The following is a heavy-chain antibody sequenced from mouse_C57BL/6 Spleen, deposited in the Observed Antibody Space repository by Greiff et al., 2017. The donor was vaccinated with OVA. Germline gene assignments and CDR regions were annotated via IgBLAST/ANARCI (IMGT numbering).Heavy chain of an antibody. CDR3: ARGGYGSKWGYFDV. CDR2: INPNNGGT. D-gene: IGHD1-1*01. Sequence: VQLQQSGPELVKPGASVKIPCKASGYPFTDYNMDWVKQSHGKSLEWIGDINPNNGGTIYNQKFKGKATLNVDKSSSTAYMELRSLTSEDTAVYYCARGGYGSKWGYFDVWGTGTTVTVSS. CDR1: GYPFTDYN. J-gene: IGHJ1*03. V-gene: IGHV1-18*01.